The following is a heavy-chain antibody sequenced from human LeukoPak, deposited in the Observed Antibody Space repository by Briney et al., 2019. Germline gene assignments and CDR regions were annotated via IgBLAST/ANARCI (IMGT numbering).Heavy chain of an antibody. V-gene: IGHV6-1*01. D-gene: IGHD4-23*01. CDR3: ARAAVITLTYSYYGMDV. CDR2: TYYASRWYN. Sequence: SQTLSLTCAISRDSVSTNTAAWNWFRQSPSRGLEWLGRTYYASRWYNDYAVSVRSRITINPDTSKNQFSLQLSSVTPEDTAVYYCARAAVITLTYSYYGMDVWGQGTAVTVSS. CDR1: RDSVSTNTAA. J-gene: IGHJ6*02.